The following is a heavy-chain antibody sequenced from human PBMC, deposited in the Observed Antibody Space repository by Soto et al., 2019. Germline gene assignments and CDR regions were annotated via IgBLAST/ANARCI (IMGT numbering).Heavy chain of an antibody. D-gene: IGHD2-2*01. CDR1: GFTFSSYA. Sequence: GESLKISCAASGFTFSSYAMSWVRQAPGKGLEWVSAISGSGGSTYYADSVKGRFTISRDNSKNTLYLQMNSLRAEDTAVYYCAKASSFTIDCSSTSCYGYYYYGMDVWGQGTTVTVSS. CDR3: AKASSFTIDCSSTSCYGYYYYGMDV. V-gene: IGHV3-23*01. CDR2: ISGSGGST. J-gene: IGHJ6*02.